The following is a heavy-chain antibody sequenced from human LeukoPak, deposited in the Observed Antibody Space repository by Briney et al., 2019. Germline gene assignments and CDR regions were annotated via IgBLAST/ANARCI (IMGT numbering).Heavy chain of an antibody. V-gene: IGHV5-51*01. CDR2: IYPGDYET. D-gene: IGHD2-21*02. Sequence: PGESLKISCEGSGYSFSNYWIGWVRQMPGKGLEWRGIIYPGDYETRYSPSFQGLVTISVDKSISTAYLQWSSLKASDTAMYYCAIPPGYCGNDCSFDHWGQGTLVTVSS. J-gene: IGHJ4*02. CDR3: AIPPGYCGNDCSFDH. CDR1: GYSFSNYW.